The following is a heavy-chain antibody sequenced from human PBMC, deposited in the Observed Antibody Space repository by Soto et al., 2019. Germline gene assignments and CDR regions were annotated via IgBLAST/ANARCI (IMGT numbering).Heavy chain of an antibody. CDR1: GYTFAGYW. V-gene: IGHV5-51*01. D-gene: IGHD6-6*01. J-gene: IGHJ4*02. Sequence: PGESLKISCKGSGYTFAGYWIAWVRQTPAKGLEWMGIIFPGDSQTIYSPSFQGQVTFSADRSINTAYLQWNSLEASDTAMYYCARWGGSLLVHFYFDLWGQGTLVTVSS. CDR3: ARWGGSLLVHFYFDL. CDR2: IFPGDSQT.